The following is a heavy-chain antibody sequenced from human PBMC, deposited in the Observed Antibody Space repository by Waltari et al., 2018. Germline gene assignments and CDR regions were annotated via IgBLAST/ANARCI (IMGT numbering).Heavy chain of an antibody. J-gene: IGHJ4*02. D-gene: IGHD1-1*01. CDR1: GDSMSTSDY. Sequence: QLQLQESGPGLVKPSGTLSLICAVSGDSMSTSDYWRGVRQPPGKGLEWIGQVRGDGKTNYNPSFASRVTMSLDTSTYHFALKLTSATAADTALYYCARDRGRGLYLDTWGQGTLVTVSP. CDR2: VRGDGKT. CDR3: ARDRGRGLYLDT. V-gene: IGHV4-4*02.